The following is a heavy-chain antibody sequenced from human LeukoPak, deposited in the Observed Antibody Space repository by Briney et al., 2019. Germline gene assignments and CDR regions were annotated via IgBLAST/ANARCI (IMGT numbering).Heavy chain of an antibody. CDR3: VRAAQEGRDSMTGTHTGNWFDP. Sequence: GASVKVSCKASGYTFSTYDINWVRQVTGQGPEWMGWMNPNSGKTGYSQKFQGRINLTRNTSISTAYMEVSSLRPEDTALYYCVRAAQEGRDSMTGTHTGNWFDPWGLGTLVTVSS. CDR2: MNPNSGKT. V-gene: IGHV1-8*01. CDR1: GYTFSTYD. J-gene: IGHJ5*02. D-gene: IGHD3-9*01.